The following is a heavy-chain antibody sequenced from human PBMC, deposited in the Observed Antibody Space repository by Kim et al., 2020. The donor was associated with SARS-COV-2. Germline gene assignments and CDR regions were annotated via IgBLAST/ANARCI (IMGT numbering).Heavy chain of an antibody. J-gene: IGHJ6*02. V-gene: IGHV3-49*04. CDR1: GFTFGDYA. CDR2: IRSKAYGGTT. D-gene: IGHD6-19*01. Sequence: GGSLRLSCTASGFTFGDYAMSWVRQAPGKGLEWVGFIRSKAYGGTTEYAASVKGRFTISRDDSKSIAYLQMNSLKTEDTAVYYCTRGGYSSGWYDRGYYYGMDVWGQGTTVTVSS. CDR3: TRGGYSSGWYDRGYYYGMDV.